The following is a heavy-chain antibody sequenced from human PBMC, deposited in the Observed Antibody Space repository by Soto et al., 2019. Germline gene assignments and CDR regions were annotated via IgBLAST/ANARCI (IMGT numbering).Heavy chain of an antibody. J-gene: IGHJ4*02. D-gene: IGHD2-21*02. CDR2: INSNSGGT. Sequence: QEQLVQSGAEVKKPGASVKVSCKASGYTFTDHYLHWVRQAPGQGLAWMGWINSNSGGTNSAQKFQGRVTMTRDTSISTASMELTRLRSDDTAMYYCARDSPSLAYCGGDCYSIDSGGQGTLVTVSS. CDR1: GYTFTDHY. V-gene: IGHV1-2*02. CDR3: ARDSPSLAYCGGDCYSIDS.